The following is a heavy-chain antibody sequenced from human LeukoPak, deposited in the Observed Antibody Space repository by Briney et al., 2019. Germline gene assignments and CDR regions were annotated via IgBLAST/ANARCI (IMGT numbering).Heavy chain of an antibody. CDR2: IDPSDSYT. CDR3: ARDSHCSSTSCHFDY. J-gene: IGHJ4*02. CDR1: GHSFTSYW. Sequence: GGSLKISCKGSGHSFTSYWISWVRQMPGKGLEWMGRIDPSDSYTNYSPSFQGHVTISADKSISTAYLQWSSLKASDTAMYYCARDSHCSSTSCHFDYWGQGTLITVSS. V-gene: IGHV5-10-1*01. D-gene: IGHD2-2*01.